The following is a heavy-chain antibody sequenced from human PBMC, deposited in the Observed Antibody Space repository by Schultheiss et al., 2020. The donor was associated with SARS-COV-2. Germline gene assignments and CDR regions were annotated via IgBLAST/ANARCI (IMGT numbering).Heavy chain of an antibody. CDR2: ISYDGSDK. CDR3: ARARGAGVFGVVITTYYYYYMDV. J-gene: IGHJ6*03. Sequence: GGSLRLSCAASGFTFSSYDMHWVRQAPGKGLEWVAVISYDGSDKYYADSVKGRFTISRDNAKNSLYLQMNSLRAEDTAVYYCARARGAGVFGVVITTYYYYYMDVWGKGTTVTVSS. CDR1: GFTFSSYD. V-gene: IGHV3-30*03. D-gene: IGHD3-3*01.